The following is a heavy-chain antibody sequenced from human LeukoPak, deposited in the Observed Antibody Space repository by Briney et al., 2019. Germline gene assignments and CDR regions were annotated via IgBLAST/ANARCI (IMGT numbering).Heavy chain of an antibody. CDR2: MNPNSGNT. D-gene: IGHD6-13*01. Sequence: ASVKVSCKASGYTFTSYDINWVRQATGQGLEWMGWMNPNSGNTGYAQKFQGRVTMTRNTSISTAYMELSGLRSEDTAFYYCARDPGAAAVYFDYWGQGTLVTVSS. V-gene: IGHV1-8*01. CDR1: GYTFTSYD. J-gene: IGHJ4*02. CDR3: ARDPGAAAVYFDY.